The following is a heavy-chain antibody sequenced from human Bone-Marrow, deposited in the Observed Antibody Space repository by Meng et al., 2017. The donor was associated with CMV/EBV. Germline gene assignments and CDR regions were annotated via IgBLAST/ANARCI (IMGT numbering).Heavy chain of an antibody. J-gene: IGHJ3*02. CDR1: GFTFSSYA. V-gene: IGHV3-23*01. Sequence: GGSLRLSCAASGFTFSSYAMSWVRQAPGKGLEWVSAISGSGGSTYYADSVKGRFTISRDNAKNSLYLQMNSLRAEDTAVYYCAREGGEGDAFDIWGQGTMVTV. CDR2: ISGSGGST. CDR3: AREGGEGDAFDI. D-gene: IGHD2-15*01.